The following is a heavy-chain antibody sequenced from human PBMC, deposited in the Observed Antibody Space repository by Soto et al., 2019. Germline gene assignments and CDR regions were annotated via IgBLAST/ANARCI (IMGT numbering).Heavy chain of an antibody. D-gene: IGHD3-22*01. J-gene: IGHJ5*01. V-gene: IGHV4-34*01. CDR3: STRAYDTNGYYRFDP. CDR2: INHSRRV. Sequence: QVQLQQWGAGLLKPSETLSLTCAVYGGSFSGHSWTWIRQSPGKGLEWIGDINHSRRVNYCPSLKSRVTISLDTSKNQFSLTLSAVTAADTAMYYCSTRAYDTNGYYRFDPWGQGTLVTVSS. CDR1: GGSFSGHS.